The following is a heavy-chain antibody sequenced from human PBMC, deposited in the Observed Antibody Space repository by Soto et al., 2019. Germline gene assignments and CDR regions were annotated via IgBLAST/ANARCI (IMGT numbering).Heavy chain of an antibody. CDR2: IYYSGST. CDR1: GGSISSGGYY. D-gene: IGHD1-26*01. V-gene: IGHV4-31*03. Sequence: QVQLQESGPGLVKPSQTLSLTCTVSGGSISSGGYYWSWIRQHPGKGLEWIVYIYYSGSTYFNPFLKSRVTFSVDRSKNQLSLKLSSVTAADTAVYYCAREGDGSNNFDYWGQGTLPTVCS. CDR3: AREGDGSNNFDY. J-gene: IGHJ4*02.